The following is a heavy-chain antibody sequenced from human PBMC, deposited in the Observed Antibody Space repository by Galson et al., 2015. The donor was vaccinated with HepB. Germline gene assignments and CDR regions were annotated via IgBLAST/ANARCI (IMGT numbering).Heavy chain of an antibody. J-gene: IGHJ4*02. D-gene: IGHD6-13*01. V-gene: IGHV3-7*03. CDR1: GFTFSNHW. CDR3: ARNRNSSSWYVSLDF. CDR2: IKHDGSEK. Sequence: SLRLSCAASGFTFSNHWMTWVRQAPGKGLEWVADIKHDGSEKYYVDSVKGRFTISRDDAEKSLHLQMNSLRAEDTAVYFCARNRNSSSWYVSLDFWGQGILVTVSS.